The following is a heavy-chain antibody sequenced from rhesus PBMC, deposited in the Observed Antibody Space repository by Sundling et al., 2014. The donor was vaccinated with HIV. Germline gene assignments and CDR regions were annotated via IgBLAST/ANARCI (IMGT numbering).Heavy chain of an antibody. D-gene: IGHD1-44*02. CDR3: ARDVYPELYYGLDS. V-gene: IGHV3-54*02. CDR1: GFTFSGDG. CDR2: ISYDGSKK. J-gene: IGHJ6*01. Sequence: EVQLVESGGGSVQPGGSLRLSYAASGFTFSGDGMHWVRQAPGRGLEWVALISYDGSKKYYADSLKDRFTISRDNSKNMVYLQMNNLKLEDTAVYYCARDVYPELYYGLDSWGQGVVVTVSS.